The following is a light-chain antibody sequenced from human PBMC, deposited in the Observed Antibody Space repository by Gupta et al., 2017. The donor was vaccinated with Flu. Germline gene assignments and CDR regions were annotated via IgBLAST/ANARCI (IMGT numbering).Light chain of an antibody. J-gene: IGKJ2*01. V-gene: IGKV1-5*03. CDR2: LAS. CDR3: QQYNSFPYT. Sequence: DIQMTQYPSTLSASVGDRVTITCRATQTISTWLAWYQQKPGKVPKLLIYLASSLESGVPSRFSGSGSGTEFTLTISALQPGDSATYYCQQYNSFPYTFGQGTKLEI. CDR1: QTISTW.